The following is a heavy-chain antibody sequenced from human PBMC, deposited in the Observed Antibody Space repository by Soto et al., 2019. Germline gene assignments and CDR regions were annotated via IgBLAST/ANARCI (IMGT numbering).Heavy chain of an antibody. J-gene: IGHJ3*02. CDR2: TYHSGNP. D-gene: IGHD2-21*02. CDR1: GDTISTGGYT. V-gene: IGHV4-30-2*05. Sequence: TLSLTCDVSGDTISTGGYTWAWIRQPPGKALEWIGHTYHSGNPYYNPSLKSRVTISVDTSKNQFSLKLSSVTAADTAVYYCARGGACGGDCYSEDAFDIWGQGTMVT. CDR3: ARGGACGGDCYSEDAFDI.